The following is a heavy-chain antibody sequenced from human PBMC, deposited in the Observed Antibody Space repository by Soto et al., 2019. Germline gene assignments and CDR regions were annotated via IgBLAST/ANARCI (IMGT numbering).Heavy chain of an antibody. J-gene: IGHJ6*02. CDR3: ARARQQLVRRYYYYGMDV. CDR2: IYYSGST. Sequence: SETLSLTCTVSGGSISSYYWSWIRQPPGKGLEWIGYIYYSGSTNYNPSLKSRVTISVDTSKNQFSLKLSSVTAADTAVYYCARARQQLVRRYYYYGMDVWGQGTTVTSP. CDR1: GGSISSYY. D-gene: IGHD6-13*01. V-gene: IGHV4-59*12.